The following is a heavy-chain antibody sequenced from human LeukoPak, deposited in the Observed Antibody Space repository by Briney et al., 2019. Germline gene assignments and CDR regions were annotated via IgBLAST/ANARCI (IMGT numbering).Heavy chain of an antibody. CDR2: IRGDGSMT. V-gene: IGHV3-74*01. Sequence: GGSLRLSCAASEFTFSAYWMHWVRQAPGKGLVWVSRIRGDGSMTNYADSVTGRFTISRDNSRNTLYLQMNSLRGDDTAVYYCAKDVGKWESLHFFDYWGQGTLVTVSS. D-gene: IGHD1-26*01. CDR1: EFTFSAYW. J-gene: IGHJ4*02. CDR3: AKDVGKWESLHFFDY.